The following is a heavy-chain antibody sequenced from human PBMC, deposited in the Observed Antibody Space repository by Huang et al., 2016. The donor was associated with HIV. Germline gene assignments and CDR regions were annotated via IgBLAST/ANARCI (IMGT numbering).Heavy chain of an antibody. V-gene: IGHV3-30*03. CDR1: GFIFSNYG. CDR3: ALKGDSSGWEYFRH. Sequence: QVQLVESGGGVVQPGRSLRLSCAASGFIFSNYGMHWVRQEPGKGLEWVALISYDGSNKYYTDSVKGRFSISRDNSKNTLYLQRNSLRAEDTAVYYCALKGDSSGWEYFRHWGQGTLVTVSS. D-gene: IGHD6-19*01. CDR2: ISYDGSNK. J-gene: IGHJ1*01.